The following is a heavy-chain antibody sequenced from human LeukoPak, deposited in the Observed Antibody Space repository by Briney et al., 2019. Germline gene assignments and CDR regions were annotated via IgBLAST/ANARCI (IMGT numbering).Heavy chain of an antibody. CDR1: GFTFTSSA. CDR3: AAGGTDYDILTGQPPDY. V-gene: IGHV1-58*02. CDR2: IVVGSGNT. J-gene: IGHJ4*02. D-gene: IGHD3-9*01. Sequence: ASVKVSCKASGFTFTSSAMQWVRQARGQRLEWIGWIVVGSGNTNYAQKFQERVTITRDMSTSTAYMELSSLRSEDTAVYYCAAGGTDYDILTGQPPDYWGQGTLVTVSS.